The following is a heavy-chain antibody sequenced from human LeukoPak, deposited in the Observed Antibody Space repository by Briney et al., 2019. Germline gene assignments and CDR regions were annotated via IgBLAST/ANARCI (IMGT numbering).Heavy chain of an antibody. CDR1: GGTFSSYA. CDR2: IISIFGTA. Sequence: SVKVSCKASGGTFSSYAISWVRQAPGQGLEWMGGIISIFGTANYAQKFQGRVTITTDESTSTAYMELSSLRSEDTAVYYCARVQQLVRGANWFDPWGQGTLVTVSS. J-gene: IGHJ5*02. D-gene: IGHD6-13*01. V-gene: IGHV1-69*05. CDR3: ARVQQLVRGANWFDP.